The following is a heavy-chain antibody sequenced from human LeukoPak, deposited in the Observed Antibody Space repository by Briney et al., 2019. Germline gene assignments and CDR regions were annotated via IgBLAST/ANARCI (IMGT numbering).Heavy chain of an antibody. D-gene: IGHD2-8*01. J-gene: IGHJ4*02. CDR2: INPNSGGT. Sequence: ASVKVSCKASAYTLTGYYVHLVRQAPGQGLEWMGWINPNSGGTNYAQKFQGRVTMTRDTSISTAYMELSRLRSDDTAVYYCARYVMGLDFWGQGTLVTVSS. CDR3: ARYVMGLDF. CDR1: AYTLTGYY. V-gene: IGHV1-2*02.